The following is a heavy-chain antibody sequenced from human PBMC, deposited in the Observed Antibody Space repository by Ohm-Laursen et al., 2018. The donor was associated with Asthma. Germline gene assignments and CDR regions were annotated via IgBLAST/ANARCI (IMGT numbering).Heavy chain of an antibody. CDR3: ARQRRPPYYDSSGYYFDY. CDR1: GGSISSYY. J-gene: IGHJ4*02. CDR2: IYYSGST. D-gene: IGHD3-22*01. V-gene: IGHV4-59*01. Sequence: TLSLTCTVSGGSISSYYWSWIRQPPGKGLEWIGYIYYSGSTNYNPSLKSRVTISVDTSKNQFSLKLSSVTAADTAVHYCARQRRPPYYDSSGYYFDYWGQGTLVTVSS.